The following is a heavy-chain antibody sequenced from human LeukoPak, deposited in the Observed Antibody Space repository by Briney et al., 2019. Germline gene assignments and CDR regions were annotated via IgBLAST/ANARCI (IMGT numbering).Heavy chain of an antibody. CDR3: ARNPNHRRLLDTAMVWYMDA. CDR1: GGTFSSYA. D-gene: IGHD5-18*01. V-gene: IGHV1-69*01. J-gene: IGHJ6*03. CDR2: IIPIFGTA. Sequence: GSSVKVSCKASGGTFSSYAISWVRQAPGQGLEWMGGIIPIFGTANYAQKFQGRVTITADESTSTAYMELSSLRSEDTAVYYCARNPNHRRLLDTAMVWYMDAWGKGTTVTVSS.